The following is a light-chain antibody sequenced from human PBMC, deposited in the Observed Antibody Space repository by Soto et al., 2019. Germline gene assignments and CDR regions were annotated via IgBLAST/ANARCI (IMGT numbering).Light chain of an antibody. Sequence: EIVLTQSPATLSLSPGEIATLSCRASQSVSSYLAWYQQKPGQAPRLLIYDASNRATGIPARFSGSGSGTDSTLTISGLEPEDVAVDYGQQGSNWPFLTIGGGTKVESK. J-gene: IGKJ4*01. CDR3: QQGSNWPFLT. V-gene: IGKV3-11*01. CDR1: QSVSSY. CDR2: DAS.